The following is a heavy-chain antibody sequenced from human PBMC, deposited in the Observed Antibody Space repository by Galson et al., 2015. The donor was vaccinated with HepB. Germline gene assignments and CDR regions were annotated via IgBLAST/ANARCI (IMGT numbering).Heavy chain of an antibody. CDR2: ISGSGGKT. J-gene: IGHJ5*02. D-gene: IGHD6-19*01. V-gene: IGHV3-23*01. CDR3: AKDRQWLRNNWFDP. CDR1: GLIFSSSA. Sequence: SLRLSCAASGLIFSSSAMSWVRQAPGKGLEWVSAISGSGGKTYYADSVKGRFTISRDSSKNTLYLQMNSLRAEDTAVYYCAKDRQWLRNNWFDPWGQGTLVTVSS.